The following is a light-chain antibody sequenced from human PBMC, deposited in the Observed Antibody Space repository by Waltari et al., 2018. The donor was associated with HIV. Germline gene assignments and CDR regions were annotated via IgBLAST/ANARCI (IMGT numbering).Light chain of an antibody. CDR1: QSVYNN. J-gene: IGKJ2*01. Sequence: EIVMTQSQVSLSVSPGEGATLSCRASQSVYNNVAWYQQQSGQAPRLLIFGASTRASGVPLRFSGSGSGTEFTLTISSLRSEDFVVYYCQQYDRWPQTFGQGTKLGIK. V-gene: IGKV3-15*01. CDR2: GAS. CDR3: QQYDRWPQT.